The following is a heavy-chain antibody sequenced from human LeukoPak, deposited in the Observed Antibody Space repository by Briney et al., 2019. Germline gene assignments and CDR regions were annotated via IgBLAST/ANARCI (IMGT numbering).Heavy chain of an antibody. CDR2: IYPGDSAT. Sequence: GESLKISCKGSGYTFTKYWIGWVRQMPGKGLEWMGIIYPGDSATRYSPSFPGQVTISADKSTSTAYLQWSSLQASDTAMYYCARHPVGAPDSWFDPWGQGTLVTVSS. J-gene: IGHJ5*02. CDR3: ARHPVGAPDSWFDP. D-gene: IGHD1-26*01. CDR1: GYTFTKYW. V-gene: IGHV5-51*01.